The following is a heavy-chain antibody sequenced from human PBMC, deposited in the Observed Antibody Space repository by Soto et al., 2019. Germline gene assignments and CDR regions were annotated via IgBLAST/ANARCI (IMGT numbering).Heavy chain of an antibody. CDR2: ITSSGSSI. Sequence: GGSLRLSCAASGFTFSDYYMSWIRQSPGKGLEWVSYITSSGSSIYYADSVKGRFTISRDNAKNSLYLQMNSLRAEDTAVYYCARDKGQLVPADGYWGQGTLVTVSS. V-gene: IGHV3-11*01. CDR1: GFTFSDYY. D-gene: IGHD6-6*01. CDR3: ARDKGQLVPADGY. J-gene: IGHJ4*02.